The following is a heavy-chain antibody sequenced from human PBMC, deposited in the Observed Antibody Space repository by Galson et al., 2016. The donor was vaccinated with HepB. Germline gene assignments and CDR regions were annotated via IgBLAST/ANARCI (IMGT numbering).Heavy chain of an antibody. CDR2: IDPSGPYS. V-gene: IGHV5-10-1*01. CDR3: ARVGCSGNNCGPLADP. D-gene: IGHD2-15*01. CDR1: GYGFAGFW. J-gene: IGHJ5*02. Sequence: QSGAEVKKPGDSLRISCTGSGYGFAGFWITWVRQMPGRGLEWMGNIDPSGPYSNYNPSFQGHVNISIDMSIRTAYLTWDSLKASDTAIYYCARVGCSGNNCGPLADPWGQGTLITVSS.